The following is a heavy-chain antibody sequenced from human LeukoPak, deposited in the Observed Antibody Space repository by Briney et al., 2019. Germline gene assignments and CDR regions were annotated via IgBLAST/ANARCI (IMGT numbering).Heavy chain of an antibody. V-gene: IGHV3-30*04. J-gene: IGHJ4*02. CDR1: GLTFSTYT. CDR3: ARDANHFDY. Sequence: GGSLRLSCAASGLTFSTYTMYWVRQAPGKGLEWVAVISFDGDNKYYADSVKGRFTISRGNSENTLYLQMNSLTAEDTAVYYCARDANHFDYWGQGTLVTVSS. CDR2: ISFDGDNK.